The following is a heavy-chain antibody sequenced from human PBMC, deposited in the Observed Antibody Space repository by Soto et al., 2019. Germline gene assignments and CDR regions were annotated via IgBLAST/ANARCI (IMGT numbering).Heavy chain of an antibody. J-gene: IGHJ4*02. CDR3: ARVVGYSSSEGLGGDSSPYYFDY. Sequence: GGSLRLSCAASGFTFSSYDMHWVRQATGKGLEWVSAIGTAGDTYYPGSVKGRFTISRENAKNSLYLQMNSLRAEDTAVYYCARVVGYSSSEGLGGDSSPYYFDYWGQGTLVTVSS. V-gene: IGHV3-13*01. CDR1: GFTFSSYD. D-gene: IGHD6-13*01. CDR2: IGTAGDT.